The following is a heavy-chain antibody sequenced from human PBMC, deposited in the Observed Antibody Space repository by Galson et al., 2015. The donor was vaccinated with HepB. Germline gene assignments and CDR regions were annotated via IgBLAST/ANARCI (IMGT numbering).Heavy chain of an antibody. V-gene: IGHV3-30*01. CDR3: ARDSNWNFDY. CDR1: GFTFTSYN. D-gene: IGHD1-1*01. Sequence: SLRLSCATSGFTFTSYNMHWVRQSPVKGLEWLAIISDDDKTAFYADSVKGRFTISRDNSKNTLSLQMNSLRPDDTAVYYCARDSNWNFDYWGQGTLVTVSS. J-gene: IGHJ4*02. CDR2: ISDDDKTA.